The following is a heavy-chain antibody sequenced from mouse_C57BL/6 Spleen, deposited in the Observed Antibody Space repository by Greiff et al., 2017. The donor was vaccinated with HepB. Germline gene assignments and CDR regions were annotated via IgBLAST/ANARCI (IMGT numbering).Heavy chain of an antibody. CDR1: GYAFSSSW. CDR3: ASSIQRGYYAMDY. Sequence: VQLQQSGPELVKPGASVKISCKASGYAFSSSWMNWVKQRPGKGLEWIGRIYPGDGDTNYNGKFKGKATLTADKSSSTAYMQLSSLTSEDSAVYFCASSIQRGYYAMDYWGQGTSVTVSS. J-gene: IGHJ4*01. CDR2: IYPGDGDT. V-gene: IGHV1-82*01.